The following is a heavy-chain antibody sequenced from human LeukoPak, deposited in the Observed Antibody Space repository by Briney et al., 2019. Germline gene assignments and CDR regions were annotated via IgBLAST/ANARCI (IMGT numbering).Heavy chain of an antibody. V-gene: IGHV4-38-2*02. CDR3: ASLAGSDAFDV. J-gene: IGHJ3*01. CDR2: IYHSGRT. CDR1: GYSISSDYY. D-gene: IGHD3-10*01. Sequence: SETLSLTCTVSGYSISSDYYWGWIRQPPGKGLEGIGSIYHSGRTYYNPSLKSRVTISVDTSKNQFSLKLSSVTAADTAVYYCASLAGSDAFDVWGQGTMVTVSS.